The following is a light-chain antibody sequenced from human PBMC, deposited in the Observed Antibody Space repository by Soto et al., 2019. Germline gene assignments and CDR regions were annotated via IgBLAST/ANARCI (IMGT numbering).Light chain of an antibody. Sequence: DIQVTLKRSTQRASVGDSISSTCRASQSISSWLAWYQQKPGKAPKLLIYKASSLESGVPSRFSGSGSGTEITLCSRGMQPDQFATYFCQQYKIYSTLVGGTKVDI. CDR2: KAS. J-gene: IGKJ4*01. CDR3: QQYKIYST. CDR1: QSISSW. V-gene: IGKV1-5*03.